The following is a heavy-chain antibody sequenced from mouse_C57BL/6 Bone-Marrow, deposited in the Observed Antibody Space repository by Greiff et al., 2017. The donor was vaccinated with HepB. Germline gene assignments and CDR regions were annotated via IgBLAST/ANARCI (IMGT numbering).Heavy chain of an antibody. CDR1: GYTFTSYW. CDR2: IDPSDSET. Sequence: QVQLQQSGAELVRPGSSVKLSCKASGYTFTSYWMHWVKQRPIQGLEWIGNIDPSDSETHYNQKFKDKATLTVDKSSSTAYMQLSSLTSEDSAVYDCARGMAGSPYAMDYWGQGTSDTVSS. CDR3: ARGMAGSPYAMDY. J-gene: IGHJ4*01. V-gene: IGHV1-52*01. D-gene: IGHD1-1*01.